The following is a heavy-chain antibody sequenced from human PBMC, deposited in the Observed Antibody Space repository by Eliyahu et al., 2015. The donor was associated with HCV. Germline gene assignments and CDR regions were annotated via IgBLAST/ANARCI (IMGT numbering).Heavy chain of an antibody. D-gene: IGHD4-17*01. CDR3: ARPPTVTTPKYYYYYYGMDV. Sequence: QVQLVESGGGVVQPGRSLRLSCAASGFXFSSYAMXWVRQGPGKGLEWVAVISYDGSNKYYADSVKGRFTISRDNSKNTLYLQMNSLRAEDTAVYYCARPPTVTTPKYYYYYYGMDVWGQGTTVTVSS. J-gene: IGHJ6*02. CDR2: ISYDGSNK. V-gene: IGHV3-30-3*01. CDR1: GFXFSSYA.